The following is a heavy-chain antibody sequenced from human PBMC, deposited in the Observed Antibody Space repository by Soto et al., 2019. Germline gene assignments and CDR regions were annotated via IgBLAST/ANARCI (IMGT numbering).Heavy chain of an antibody. V-gene: IGHV3-72*01. CDR3: VRDDSRGDSSAFDL. CDR2: SRNKARGYTT. J-gene: IGHJ3*01. D-gene: IGHD3-10*01. Sequence: EVQLVESGGGLVQPGGSLRLSCAASGFTFSDHHIEWVRQAPGKGLEWVGRSRNKARGYTTEYAPSVKGRLTISRDASRSSVFLEMYSLKIDDTAMYYCVRDDSRGDSSAFDLWGQGTMVTVSS. CDR1: GFTFSDHH.